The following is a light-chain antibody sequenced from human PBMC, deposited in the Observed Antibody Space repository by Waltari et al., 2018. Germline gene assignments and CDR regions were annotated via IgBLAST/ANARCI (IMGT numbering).Light chain of an antibody. CDR2: AAS. V-gene: IGKV3-15*01. CDR1: QSISSN. Sequence: EIVMTQSPATLSVSPGERAPLSCRASQSISSNLAWYQQKPGQAPRLLIYAASTRATGIPARFSGSGSGTEFTLTIGSLQSEDFVLYYCQQYNSWVTFGGGTKVEIK. CDR3: QQYNSWVT. J-gene: IGKJ4*01.